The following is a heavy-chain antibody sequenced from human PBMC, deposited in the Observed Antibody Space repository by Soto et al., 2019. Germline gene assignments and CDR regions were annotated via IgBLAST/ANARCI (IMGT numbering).Heavy chain of an antibody. CDR1: GFSFPNSC. V-gene: IGHV3-15*06. Sequence: EVQLVESGGGLVEPGGSLRLSCAASGFSFPNSCMNWVRQAPGKGLAWVGRITNKENGEATKYAAPVKGRFTISRDDSENILYLQMDSLQTEDTAVYYCTPGSFGSNEWSFDYWGQGTLVTVSS. CDR2: ITNKENGEAT. D-gene: IGHD2-8*01. CDR3: TPGSFGSNEWSFDY. J-gene: IGHJ4*02.